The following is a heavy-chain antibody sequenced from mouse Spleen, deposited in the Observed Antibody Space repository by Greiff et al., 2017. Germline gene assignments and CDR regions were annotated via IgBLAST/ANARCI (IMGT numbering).Heavy chain of an antibody. V-gene: IGHV1-81*01. CDR3: ARPGLYQSWFAY. Sequence: QVQLQQSGAELARPGASVKLSCKASGYTFTSYGISWVKQRTGQGLEWIGEIYPRSGNTYYNEKFKGKATLTADKSSSTAYMELRSLTSEDSAVYFCARPGLYQSWFAYWGQGTLVTVSA. CDR2: IYPRSGNT. CDR1: GYTFTSYG. D-gene: IGHD2-1*01. J-gene: IGHJ3*01.